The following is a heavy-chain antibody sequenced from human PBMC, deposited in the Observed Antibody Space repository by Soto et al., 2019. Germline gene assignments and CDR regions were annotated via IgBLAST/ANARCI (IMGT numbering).Heavy chain of an antibody. Sequence: GGSLRLSCAASGFTFSSYAMSWVRQAPGKGLEWVSAISGSGGSTYYADSVKGRFTISRDNSKNTLYLQMNSLRAEDTAVYYCAKDIDSWFGELLSGGGFDPWGQGTLVTVSS. CDR2: ISGSGGST. J-gene: IGHJ5*02. CDR1: GFTFSSYA. CDR3: AKDIDSWFGELLSGGGFDP. V-gene: IGHV3-23*01. D-gene: IGHD3-10*01.